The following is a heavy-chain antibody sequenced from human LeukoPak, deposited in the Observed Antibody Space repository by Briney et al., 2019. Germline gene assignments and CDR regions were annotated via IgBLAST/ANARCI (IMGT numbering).Heavy chain of an antibody. CDR3: ARGPYSTSPHFDY. J-gene: IGHJ4*02. CDR2: INPNSGGT. CDR1: GYSFTGYH. Sequence: GASVKVSCKASGYSFTGYHMHWVRQAPGQGLEWMGWINPNSGGTHYAQKFQGRVTMTRDTSISTAYMELSSLRSDDTAIYYCARGPYSTSPHFDYWGQGTLVTVSS. D-gene: IGHD6-6*01. V-gene: IGHV1-2*02.